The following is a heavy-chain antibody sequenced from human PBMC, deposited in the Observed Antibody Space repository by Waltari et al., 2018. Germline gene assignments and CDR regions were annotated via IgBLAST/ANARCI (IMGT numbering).Heavy chain of an antibody. Sequence: QVQLQESGPGLVKPSQTLSLTCTVSGCSISSGGYYCSWIRQHPGKGLEWIGYIYYSGSTYYNPSLKSRVTISVDTSKNQFSLKLSSVTAADTAVYYCARGSSSWYPFDYWGQGTLVTVSS. J-gene: IGHJ4*02. CDR2: IYYSGST. CDR1: GCSISSGGYY. CDR3: ARGSSSWYPFDY. D-gene: IGHD6-13*01. V-gene: IGHV4-31*03.